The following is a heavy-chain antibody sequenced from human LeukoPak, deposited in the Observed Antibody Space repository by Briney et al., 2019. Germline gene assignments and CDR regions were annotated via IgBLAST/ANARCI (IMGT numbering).Heavy chain of an antibody. D-gene: IGHD6-25*01. CDR1: GGSISSGGYY. CDR3: ARERSIRGSGLGY. J-gene: IGHJ4*02. V-gene: IGHV4-30-2*01. Sequence: PSQTVSLTCTVSGGSISSGGYYWSWIRQPPGKGLEWIAYIYHSGSTYYNPSLKSRVTISVDRSKNQFSLKLSSVTAADTAVYYCARERSIRGSGLGYWGQGTLVTVSS. CDR2: IYHSGST.